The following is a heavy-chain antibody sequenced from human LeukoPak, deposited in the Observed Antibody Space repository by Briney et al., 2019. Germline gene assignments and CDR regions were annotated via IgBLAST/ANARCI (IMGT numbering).Heavy chain of an antibody. CDR3: AKTYYDFWSGVDY. CDR2: ISGSGGST. Sequence: TGGSLRLSCAASGYTFSSYAMSWVRQAPGKGLEWVSAISGSGGSTYYADSVKGRFTISRDNSKNTLYLQMNSLRAEDTAVYYCAKTYYDFWSGVDYWGQGTLVTVSS. D-gene: IGHD3-3*01. V-gene: IGHV3-23*01. CDR1: GYTFSSYA. J-gene: IGHJ4*02.